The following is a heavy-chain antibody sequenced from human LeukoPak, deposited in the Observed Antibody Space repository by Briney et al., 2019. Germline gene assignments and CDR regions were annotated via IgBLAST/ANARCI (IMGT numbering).Heavy chain of an antibody. J-gene: IGHJ1*01. Sequence: GGSLRLSCAASGFTFSTYWMHWVCHAPGRGLVWVSRIKSDGSTNYADSVKGRFTISRDNAKNTVSLQMNSLRPEDTGVYYCARAPSEIGGYYPEYFRHWGQGTLVTVSS. V-gene: IGHV3-74*01. D-gene: IGHD3-22*01. CDR1: GFTFSTYW. CDR3: ARAPSEIGGYYPEYFRH. CDR2: IKSDGST.